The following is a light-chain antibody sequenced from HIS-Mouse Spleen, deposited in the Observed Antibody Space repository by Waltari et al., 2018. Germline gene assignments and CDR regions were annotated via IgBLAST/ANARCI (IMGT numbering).Light chain of an antibody. CDR2: WAS. CDR1: QSVLYRSNNKNY. J-gene: IGKJ2*01. CDR3: QQYYSPPYT. V-gene: IGKV4-1*01. Sequence: DIVMTQSPDSLAVSLGERATINCKSSQSVLYRSNNKNYLAWYQQQPGQPPKLLIYWASTRESGVPDRFSGSGSGTDFTLTICRLQAEEVAVYYCQQYYSPPYTFGQGTRLGIK.